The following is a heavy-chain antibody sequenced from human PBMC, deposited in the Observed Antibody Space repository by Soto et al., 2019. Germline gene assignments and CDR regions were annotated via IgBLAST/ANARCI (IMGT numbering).Heavy chain of an antibody. J-gene: IGHJ3*02. CDR2: ISSSGSTI. CDR1: GFTFSSYE. D-gene: IGHD5-12*01. Sequence: GGSLRLSCAASGFTFSSYEMNWVRQAPGKGLEWVSYISSSGSTIYYADSVKGRFTISRDNAKNSLYLQMNSLRAEDTAVYYCERGGDGYNSMGAFDIWGQGTMVTVSS. CDR3: ERGGDGYNSMGAFDI. V-gene: IGHV3-48*03.